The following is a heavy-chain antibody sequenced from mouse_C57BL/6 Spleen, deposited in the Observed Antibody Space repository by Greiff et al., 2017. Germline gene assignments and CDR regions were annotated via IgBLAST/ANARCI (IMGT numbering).Heavy chain of an antibody. Sequence: QVQLQQSGAELVRPGTSVKVSCKASGYAFTNYLIEWVKQRPGQGLEWIGVINPGSGGTNYNEKFKGKATLTADNSSSTAYMQLSSLTSEDSAVYFCARQDWDVAWFAYWGQGTLVTVSA. CDR1: GYAFTNYL. CDR3: ARQDWDVAWFAY. J-gene: IGHJ3*01. V-gene: IGHV1-54*01. D-gene: IGHD4-1*01. CDR2: INPGSGGT.